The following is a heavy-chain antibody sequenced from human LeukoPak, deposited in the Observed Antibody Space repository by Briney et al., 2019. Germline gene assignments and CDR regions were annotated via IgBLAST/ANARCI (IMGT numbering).Heavy chain of an antibody. CDR2: ISRASESI. V-gene: IGHV3-21*01. CDR3: ARDLFGRGGSYFGYSNP. CDR1: GFTFSSYA. J-gene: IGHJ5*02. Sequence: PGGSLRLSCAASGFTFSSYAMSWVRQAPGKGLEWVSIISRASESIFYADSVKGRFTISRDNAKNSLYLQMNSLRAEDTAVYYCARDLFGRGGSYFGYSNPWGQGTLVTVSS. D-gene: IGHD1-26*01.